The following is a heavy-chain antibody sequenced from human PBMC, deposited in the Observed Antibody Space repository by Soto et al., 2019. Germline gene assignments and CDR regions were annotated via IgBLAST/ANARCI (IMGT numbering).Heavy chain of an antibody. J-gene: IGHJ6*02. V-gene: IGHV4-31*03. CDR3: ARKRGDYCYGMDV. CDR2: IYYSGST. CDR1: GGSISSGGYY. Sequence: QVQLQESGPGLVKPSQTLSLTCTVSGGSISSGGYYWSWIRQHPGKGLEWIGYIYYSGSTYYNPSLQSRVTISVHTSKNQFSLKLSSLTAADTAVYYCARKRGDYCYGMDVWGQGTTVTVSS.